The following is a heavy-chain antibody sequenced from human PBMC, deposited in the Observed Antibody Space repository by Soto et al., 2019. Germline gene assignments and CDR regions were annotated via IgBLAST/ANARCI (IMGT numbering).Heavy chain of an antibody. Sequence: GGPLRSPCPASGFTFSTYAMHGVPRAPGKGLEGGAVISYDGSNKYYADSVKGRFTISRDNSKNTLYLQMNSLRAEDTAVYYCAKDPEYSSSYDFQHWGQGTLVTVSS. J-gene: IGHJ1*01. CDR1: GFTFSTYA. D-gene: IGHD6-6*01. CDR3: AKDPEYSSSYDFQH. CDR2: ISYDGSNK. V-gene: IGHV3-30*18.